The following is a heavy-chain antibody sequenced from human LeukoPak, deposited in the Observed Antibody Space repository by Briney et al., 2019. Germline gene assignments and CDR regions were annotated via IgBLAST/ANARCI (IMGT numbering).Heavy chain of an antibody. CDR2: ISGSGGST. Sequence: GGSLRLSCAASGFTFNTYAMTWVRQAPGKGLEWVSVISGSGGSTYYADSVKGRFTISRDNSKNTLYLQMNSLRAEDTAVYYCAKDRGGYYYGSGSYYIAYYFDYWGQGTLVTVSS. CDR3: AKDRGGYYYGSGSYYIAYYFDY. CDR1: GFTFNTYA. J-gene: IGHJ4*02. V-gene: IGHV3-23*01. D-gene: IGHD3-10*01.